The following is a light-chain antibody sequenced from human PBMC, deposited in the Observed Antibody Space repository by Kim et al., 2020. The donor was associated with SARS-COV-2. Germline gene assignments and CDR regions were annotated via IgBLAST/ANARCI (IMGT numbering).Light chain of an antibody. CDR3: QKYDTAPWT. J-gene: IGKJ1*01. V-gene: IGKV1-27*01. Sequence: ASVGDGVTITCRASQGISNNIAWYQQTPGEAPKLLIYAASTLQFGVSTRFSGSGSGTEFTLTISDLQPEDVATYYCQKYDTAPWTFGHGTKVDIK. CDR2: AAS. CDR1: QGISNN.